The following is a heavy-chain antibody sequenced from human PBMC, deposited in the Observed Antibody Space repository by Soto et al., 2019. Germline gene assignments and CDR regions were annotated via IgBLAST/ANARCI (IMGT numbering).Heavy chain of an antibody. V-gene: IGHV1-69*12. CDR1: GGTFSSYA. D-gene: IGHD2-15*01. J-gene: IGHJ5*02. Sequence: QVQLVQSGAEVKKPGSSVKVSCKASGGTFSSYAISWVRQAPGQGLEWMGGIIPIFGTANYAQKFQGRVTITADESTSTASMELSSLRSEDTAVYYCARGWGEVVVVVAATQDWFDPWGQGTLVTVSS. CDR2: IIPIFGTA. CDR3: ARGWGEVVVVVAATQDWFDP.